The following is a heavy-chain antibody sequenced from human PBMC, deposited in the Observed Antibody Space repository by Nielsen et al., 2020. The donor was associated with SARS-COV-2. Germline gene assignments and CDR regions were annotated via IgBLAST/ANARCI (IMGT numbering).Heavy chain of an antibody. J-gene: IGHJ6*02. V-gene: IGHV3-30*03. Sequence: GESLKISCAASGFTFSSYGMHWVRQAPGKGLEWVAVISYDGSNKYYADSVKGRFTISRDNAKNSLYLQMNSLRAEDTALYYCATLAYSSEYGMDVWGQGTTVTVSS. CDR1: GFTFSSYG. CDR3: ATLAYSSEYGMDV. D-gene: IGHD6-19*01. CDR2: ISYDGSNK.